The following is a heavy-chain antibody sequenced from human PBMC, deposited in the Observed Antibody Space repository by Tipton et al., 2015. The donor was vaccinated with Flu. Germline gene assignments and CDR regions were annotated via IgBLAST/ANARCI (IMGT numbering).Heavy chain of an antibody. CDR1: GGTIRSSSYY. Sequence: TLSLTCTVSGGTIRSSSYYWGWIRQPPGKGLEWIGSIYYSGSTYYNPSLKSRVTISVDTSKNQFSLKLSSVTAADTAVYYCARSRGSYFSANWFDPWGQGTLVTVSS. D-gene: IGHD1-26*01. CDR2: IYYSGST. CDR3: ARSRGSYFSANWFDP. V-gene: IGHV4-39*07. J-gene: IGHJ5*02.